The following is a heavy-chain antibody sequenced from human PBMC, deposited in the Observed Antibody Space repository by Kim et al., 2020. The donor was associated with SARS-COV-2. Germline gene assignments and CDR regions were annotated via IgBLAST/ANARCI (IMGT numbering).Heavy chain of an antibody. D-gene: IGHD6-19*01. V-gene: IGHV5-51*01. Sequence: YSPSFQGQVTISADKSISTAYLQWSSLKASDTAMYYCARRERLDGDFFDYWGQGTLVTVSS. J-gene: IGHJ4*02. CDR3: ARRERLDGDFFDY.